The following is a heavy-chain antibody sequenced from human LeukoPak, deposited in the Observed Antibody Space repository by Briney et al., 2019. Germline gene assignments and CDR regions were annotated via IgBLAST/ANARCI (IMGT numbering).Heavy chain of an antibody. CDR1: GGSVSSGSYY. CDR2: IYYSGST. D-gene: IGHD6-19*01. Sequence: NPSETLSLTCTVSGGSVSSGSYYWSWIRQPPGKGLEWIGYIYYSGSTNYNPSLKSRVSISVDTSKNQLSLKLRSVTAADTAVYYCARGGYSSGLYGNFQHWGQGTLVTVSS. CDR3: ARGGYSSGLYGNFQH. J-gene: IGHJ1*01. V-gene: IGHV4-61*01.